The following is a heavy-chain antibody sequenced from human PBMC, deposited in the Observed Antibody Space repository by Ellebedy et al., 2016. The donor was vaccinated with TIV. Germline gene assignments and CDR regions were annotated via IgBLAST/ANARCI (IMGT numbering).Heavy chain of an antibody. CDR2: MNPNSGNT. J-gene: IGHJ4*02. CDR3: ASRSSGTYCSSGCLKN. Sequence: ASVKVSXXASGYTFTSYDINWVRQATGQGLEWMGWMNPNSGNTGYAQKFQGRVTMTRNTSISTAYMELSSLRSEDTAVYYCASRSSGTYCSSGCLKNWGQGTLVTVSS. D-gene: IGHD2-2*01. V-gene: IGHV1-8*01. CDR1: GYTFTSYD.